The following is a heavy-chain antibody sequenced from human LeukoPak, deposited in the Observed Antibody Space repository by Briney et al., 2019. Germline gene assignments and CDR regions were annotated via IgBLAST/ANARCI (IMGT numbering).Heavy chain of an antibody. CDR3: ARDSYDSSGYFPH. CDR2: ISSGGSSI. Sequence: GGSLRLSCAASGFTFGDFYMSWIRQAPGKGLEWISYISSGGSSIYYKDSVKGRFTISRDNAKNSLYLQMNSLRAEDTAVYYCARDSYDSSGYFPHWGQGTLVTVSS. J-gene: IGHJ4*02. D-gene: IGHD3-22*01. V-gene: IGHV3-11*04. CDR1: GFTFGDFY.